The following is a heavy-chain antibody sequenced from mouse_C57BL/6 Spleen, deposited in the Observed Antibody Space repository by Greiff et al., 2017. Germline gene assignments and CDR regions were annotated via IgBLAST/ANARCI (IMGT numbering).Heavy chain of an antibody. J-gene: IGHJ4*01. V-gene: IGHV1-26*01. Sequence: VQLQQSGPELVKPGASVKISCKASGYTFTDYYMNWVKQSHGKSLEWIGDINPNNGGTSYNQKFKGKATLTVDKSSSTAYMELRSLTSEDSAVYYCARGYYGFYYAMDYWGQGTSVTVSS. CDR1: GYTFTDYY. CDR2: INPNNGGT. CDR3: ARGYYGFYYAMDY. D-gene: IGHD1-1*01.